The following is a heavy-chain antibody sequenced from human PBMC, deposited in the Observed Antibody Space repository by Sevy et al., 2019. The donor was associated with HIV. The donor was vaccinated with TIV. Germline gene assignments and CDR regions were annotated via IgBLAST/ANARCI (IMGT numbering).Heavy chain of an antibody. CDR3: ATDDRDNSGYHFTY. J-gene: IGHJ4*02. CDR1: GFTFSNFA. V-gene: IGHV3-30-3*01. Sequence: GGSLRLSCAASGFTFSNFAMHWVRQAPGKGLEWVAITSYDRSSNYYADSVKGRFTISRDNSKHTLYLQMNSLTVEDTAVYYCATDDRDNSGYHFTYWGQGTLVTVSS. D-gene: IGHD3-22*01. CDR2: TSYDRSSN.